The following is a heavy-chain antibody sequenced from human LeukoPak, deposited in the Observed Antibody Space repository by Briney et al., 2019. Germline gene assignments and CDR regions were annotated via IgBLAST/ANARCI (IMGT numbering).Heavy chain of an antibody. V-gene: IGHV3-48*04. J-gene: IGHJ4*02. D-gene: IGHD3-22*01. CDR1: GFTFSRYW. CDR3: ARDLMASDSSGYCSA. CDR2: ISSSGSTI. Sequence: GGSLRLSCAASGFTFSRYWMSWVRQAPGKGLEWVSYISSSGSTIYYADSVKGRFTISRDNAKNSLYLQMNSLRAEDTAVYYCARDLMASDSSGYCSAWGQGTLVTVSS.